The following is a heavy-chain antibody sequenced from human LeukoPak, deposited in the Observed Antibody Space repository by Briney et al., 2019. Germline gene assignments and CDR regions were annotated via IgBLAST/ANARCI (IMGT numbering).Heavy chain of an antibody. Sequence: GRSLRLSCEASGFTFSSYGMHWVRQAPGGGLEWVAVISYGGSDKKYGDPAKGRFTISRDNSKNTLYLQMNSLRAEDTAVYYCTRGGRSFGGMDVWGQGTTVTVSS. D-gene: IGHD2-15*01. J-gene: IGHJ6*02. CDR2: ISYGGSDK. CDR3: TRGGRSFGGMDV. V-gene: IGHV3-30*03. CDR1: GFTFSSYG.